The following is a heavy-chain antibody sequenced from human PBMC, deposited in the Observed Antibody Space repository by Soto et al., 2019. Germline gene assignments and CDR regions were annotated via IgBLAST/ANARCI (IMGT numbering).Heavy chain of an antibody. J-gene: IGHJ4*02. D-gene: IGHD3-16*01. CDR2: IYYSGST. CDR1: GGSISSGDYY. Sequence: PSETLSLTCTVSGGSISSGDYYWSWIRQPPGKGLEWIGYIYYSGSTYYNPSLKSRVTISVDTSKNQFSLKLSSVTAADTAVYYCARVGGPPDNYYDYWGQGTLVTVSS. CDR3: ARVGGPPDNYYDY. V-gene: IGHV4-30-4*01.